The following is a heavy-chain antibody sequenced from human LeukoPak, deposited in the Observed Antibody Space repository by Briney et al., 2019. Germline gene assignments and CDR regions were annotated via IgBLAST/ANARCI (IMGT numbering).Heavy chain of an antibody. J-gene: IGHJ4*02. CDR3: ARDQWLARTGVDS. Sequence: PGRSLRLSCAASGFTFRSYWMSWVRQAPGKGLEWVANIKQDGSGKYYVDSVKGRFTISRDNAKNSLYLQMNSLRAEDTAVYYCARDQWLARTGVDSWGRGTLVTVSS. D-gene: IGHD6-19*01. V-gene: IGHV3-7*04. CDR1: GFTFRSYW. CDR2: IKQDGSGK.